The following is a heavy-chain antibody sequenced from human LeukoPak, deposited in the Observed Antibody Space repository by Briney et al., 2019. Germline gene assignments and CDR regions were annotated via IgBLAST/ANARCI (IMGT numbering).Heavy chain of an antibody. V-gene: IGHV3-30*03. Sequence: GGSLRVSCTASGSTLRNNIMTWVRQAPGKGLEWVAVVSYDGGHKYYADSVKGRFTISRDTSSDTVSLQMNSLRVEDTAVYYCARDRINMMVLGHDSGLDFWGQGTLVTVSS. D-gene: IGHD3-22*01. CDR3: ARDRINMMVLGHDSGLDF. J-gene: IGHJ4*02. CDR2: VSYDGGHK. CDR1: GSTLRNNI.